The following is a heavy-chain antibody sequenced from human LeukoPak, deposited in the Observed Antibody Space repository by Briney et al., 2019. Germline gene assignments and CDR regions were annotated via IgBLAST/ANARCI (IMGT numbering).Heavy chain of an antibody. Sequence: GRSLRLSWAASGFTFSSYAMSWVRQAPGRGLEWVSAISGSGGSTYYADSVKGRFTISRDNSKNTLYLQMNSLRAEDTAVYYCAKGDYEGSFDYWGQGTLVTVSS. CDR3: AKGDYEGSFDY. V-gene: IGHV3-23*01. CDR1: GFTFSSYA. D-gene: IGHD4-17*01. CDR2: ISGSGGST. J-gene: IGHJ4*02.